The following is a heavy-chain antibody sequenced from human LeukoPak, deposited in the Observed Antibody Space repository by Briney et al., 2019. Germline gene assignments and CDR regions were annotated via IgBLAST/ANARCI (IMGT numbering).Heavy chain of an antibody. CDR1: GFPFSSYA. Sequence: GGSLRLSCAASGFPFSSYAMNWVRQAPGKGLEWVSAISGSGASAYYADSVKGRFTISRDNSKNTLYLQMNSLRAEDTAVYYCAKDTGDAAGGKGLHFDCWGQGTLVTVSS. CDR3: AKDTGDAAGGKGLHFDC. J-gene: IGHJ4*02. V-gene: IGHV3-23*01. CDR2: ISGSGASA. D-gene: IGHD6-13*01.